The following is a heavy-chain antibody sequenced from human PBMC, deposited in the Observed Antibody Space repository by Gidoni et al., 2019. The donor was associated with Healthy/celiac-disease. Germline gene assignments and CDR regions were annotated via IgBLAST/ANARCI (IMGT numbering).Heavy chain of an antibody. CDR2: ISYDGSNK. Sequence: QVQLVESGGGVVQPGRSLRPSCPSSGFTFSSYGMHWVRQAPGKGLEWVAVISYDGSNKYYADSVKGRFTISRDNSKNTLYLQMNSLRAEDTAVYYCAKVKQSLYYYYGMDVWGQGTTVTVSS. J-gene: IGHJ6*02. CDR3: AKVKQSLYYYYGMDV. D-gene: IGHD6-19*01. CDR1: GFTFSSYG. V-gene: IGHV3-30*18.